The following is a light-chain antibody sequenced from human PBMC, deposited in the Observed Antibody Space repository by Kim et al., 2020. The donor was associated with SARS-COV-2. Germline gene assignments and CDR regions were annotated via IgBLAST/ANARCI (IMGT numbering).Light chain of an antibody. CDR2: NTD. V-gene: IGLV3-19*01. CDR3: DSRDYSINRPI. CDR1: SLTYYY. Sequence: SSELTQDPAVSVALGQTVRITCQGDSLTYYYASWYQLKPGQSPILVIYNTDNRPSGIPDRFSGSGSGNTASLTITGAQAEDEADYYCDSRDYSINRPIFG. J-gene: IGLJ2*01.